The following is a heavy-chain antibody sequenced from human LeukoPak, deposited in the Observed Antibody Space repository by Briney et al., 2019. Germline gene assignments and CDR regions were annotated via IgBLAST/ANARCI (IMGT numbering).Heavy chain of an antibody. D-gene: IGHD5-12*01. CDR2: LSGSGGST. V-gene: IGHV3-23*01. Sequence: GGSLRLSCAASGFTFNSYAMSWVRQGPGKGLEWVTALSGSGGSTYYADYGKGRFTISRDNSKNKLDLQMHSLRAEATSVYSCAKGVATGDHIDYWGQGTLVTVSS. CDR1: GFTFNSYA. CDR3: AKGVATGDHIDY. J-gene: IGHJ4*02.